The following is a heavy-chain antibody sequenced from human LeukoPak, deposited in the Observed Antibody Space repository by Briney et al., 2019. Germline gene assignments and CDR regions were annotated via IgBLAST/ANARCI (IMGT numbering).Heavy chain of an antibody. Sequence: GGSLRLSCAASGFTFSSYSMNWVRQAPGKGLEWVAVISYDGSNKYYADSVKGRFTISRYNSQNTLYLQMNSLRAEDTAVYYCAKPPTTVVTPDWYFDLWGRGTLVTVSS. CDR3: AKPPTTVVTPDWYFDL. V-gene: IGHV3-30*18. CDR2: ISYDGSNK. J-gene: IGHJ2*01. CDR1: GFTFSSYS. D-gene: IGHD4-23*01.